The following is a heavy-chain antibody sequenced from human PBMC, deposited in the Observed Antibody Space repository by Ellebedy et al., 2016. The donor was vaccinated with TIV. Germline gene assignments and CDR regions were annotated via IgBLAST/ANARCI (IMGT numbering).Heavy chain of an antibody. CDR1: GFIFRSHW. CDR3: ARGKYHYGNNGDSYGLDV. D-gene: IGHD3-10*01. CDR2: LNSDGSYI. J-gene: IGHJ6*02. Sequence: PGGSLRLSCAASGFIFRSHWMHWVRQLPGGRLMWVSRLNSDGSYIAYADSVKGRFTISRDNAKNTLFLQMNSLRADDTAVYFCARGKYHYGNNGDSYGLDVWGQGTSVTVSS. V-gene: IGHV3-74*03.